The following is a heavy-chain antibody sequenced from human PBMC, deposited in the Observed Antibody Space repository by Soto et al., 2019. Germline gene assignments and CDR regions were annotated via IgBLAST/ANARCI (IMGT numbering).Heavy chain of an antibody. CDR1: GFSFSDHY. J-gene: IGHJ4*02. D-gene: IGHD1-26*01. CDR3: ATSGSYRPLDY. Sequence: GGSLRLSCAASGFSFSDHYMDWDRQAPGKGLEWVGRIRKKDNSYSTEYAASVKGRFTISRDDSKNSLYLQMNSLQIEDTAVYYCATSGSYRPLDYWGQGTQVTVSS. CDR2: IRKKDNSYST. V-gene: IGHV3-72*01.